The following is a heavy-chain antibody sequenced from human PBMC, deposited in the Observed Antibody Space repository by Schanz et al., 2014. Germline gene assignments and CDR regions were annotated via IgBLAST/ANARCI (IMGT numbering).Heavy chain of an antibody. J-gene: IGHJ4*02. V-gene: IGHV3-7*01. Sequence: VQLVESGGGVVQPGGSLRLSCAASGFTFGNFFMSWVRQAPGKGLEWVANIKQDGIEKYYVDSVKGRFTISRDNAKNSLYLQMSSLRAEDTAVYYCAKGRMTATNFFDSWGQGTLVTVSS. CDR3: AKGRMTATNFFDS. CDR1: GFTFGNFF. D-gene: IGHD1-7*01. CDR2: IKQDGIEK.